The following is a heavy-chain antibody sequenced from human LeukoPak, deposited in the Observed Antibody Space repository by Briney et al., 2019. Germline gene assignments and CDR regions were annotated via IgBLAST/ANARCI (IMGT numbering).Heavy chain of an antibody. CDR3: ARQASALQYFHQYMDI. Sequence: GSSLRLSCAASGLIFRNHAYHWVRHAPGKALEGVACISRDGRDTYYTDSVKRRFTICRDNADNTLSLQMDTRRIDDTAVFYFARQASALQYFHQYMDIWGQGTPVTVSS. J-gene: IGHJ6*03. V-gene: IGHV3-30*10. CDR1: GLIFRNHA. CDR2: ISRDGRDT. D-gene: IGHD3-9*01.